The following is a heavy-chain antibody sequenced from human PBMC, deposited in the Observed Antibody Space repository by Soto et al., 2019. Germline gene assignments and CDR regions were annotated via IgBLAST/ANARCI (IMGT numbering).Heavy chain of an antibody. CDR1: GSTFPNYP. V-gene: IGHV3-30-3*01. CDR3: VRGGYSSSWERLDP. D-gene: IGHD4-4*01. Sequence: GGSLRLSCTASGSTFPNYPMHWVRQALDKGLEWVAVISHDGVTKNSADSVKGRFTISRDNSRNTLYLQMNSLRIEDTAMYYCVRGGYSSSWERLDPWGQGTLVTVSS. J-gene: IGHJ5*02. CDR2: ISHDGVTK.